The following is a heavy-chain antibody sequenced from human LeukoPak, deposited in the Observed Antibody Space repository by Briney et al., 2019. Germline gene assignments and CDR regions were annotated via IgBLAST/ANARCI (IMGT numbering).Heavy chain of an antibody. CDR1: GYTFTGYY. CDR3: ARVAVVTALGDYYFDY. D-gene: IGHD2-21*02. Sequence: ASVKVSCKASGYTFTGYYMHWVRQAPGQGLEWMGWINPNSGGTNYAQKFQGRVTMTRDTSISTAYMELSRLRSDDTAVYYCARVAVVTALGDYYFDYWGQGTLVTVSS. CDR2: INPNSGGT. V-gene: IGHV1-2*02. J-gene: IGHJ4*02.